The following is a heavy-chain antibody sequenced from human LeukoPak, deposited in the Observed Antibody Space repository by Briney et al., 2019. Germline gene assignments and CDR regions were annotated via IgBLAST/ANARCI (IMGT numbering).Heavy chain of an antibody. Sequence: ASVKVSCKASGYAFTTYDIHWVRQATGLGLEWMGWMNPHSGNTGYAQKFQGRVTMTRDTSITTAYMELSSLTSADTAVYYCTRAPIPGNYWGQGALVTVSS. J-gene: IGHJ4*02. D-gene: IGHD3-10*01. CDR3: TRAPIPGNY. CDR1: GYAFTTYD. V-gene: IGHV1-8*02. CDR2: MNPHSGNT.